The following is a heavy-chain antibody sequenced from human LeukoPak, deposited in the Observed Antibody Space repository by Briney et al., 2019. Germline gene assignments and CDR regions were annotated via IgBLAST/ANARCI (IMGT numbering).Heavy chain of an antibody. V-gene: IGHV4-38-2*01. Sequence: PSETLSLTCAVSGYSISSDYYWGWVRQPPGKGLEWIGSIYYSRSTYYNPSLKSRVTISLDTSKNPFSLNLPSVTAAATAVYYCATLRALSITMIVVVITTYYFDYWGQGTLVTVSS. CDR3: ATLRALSITMIVVVITTYYFDY. D-gene: IGHD3-22*01. CDR2: IYYSRST. J-gene: IGHJ4*02. CDR1: GYSISSDYY.